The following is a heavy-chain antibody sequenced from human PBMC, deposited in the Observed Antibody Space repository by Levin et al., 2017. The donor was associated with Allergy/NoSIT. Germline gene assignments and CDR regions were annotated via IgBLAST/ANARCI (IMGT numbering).Heavy chain of an antibody. CDR3: AKGASWFDP. CDR1: GFTFSSYG. CDR2: ISYDGSNK. Sequence: GESLKISCAASGFTFSSYGMHWVRQAPGKGLEWVAVISYDGSNKYYADSVKGRFTISRDNSKNTLYLQMNSLRAEDTAVYYCAKGASWFDPWGQGTLVTVSS. D-gene: IGHD5-12*01. J-gene: IGHJ5*02. V-gene: IGHV3-30*18.